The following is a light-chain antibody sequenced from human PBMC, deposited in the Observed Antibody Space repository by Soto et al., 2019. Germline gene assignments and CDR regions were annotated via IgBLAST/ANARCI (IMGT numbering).Light chain of an antibody. V-gene: IGKV3-20*01. CDR1: QSVRSNY. CDR3: QHYGSSAYT. J-gene: IGKJ2*01. Sequence: EFVLTQSPGTLSLSPGERATLSCRASQSVRSNYLAWYQQKPGQSPRLLIYGASNRATGIPDGFSGSGSGTDFTLTISRLEPEDFAVFYCQHYGSSAYTFGQGTTLEIK. CDR2: GAS.